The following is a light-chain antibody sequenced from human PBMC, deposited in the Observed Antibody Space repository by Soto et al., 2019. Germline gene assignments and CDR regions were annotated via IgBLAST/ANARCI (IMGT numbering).Light chain of an antibody. CDR3: QHRNSWPWT. CDR1: QSVGRY. V-gene: IGKV3-11*01. J-gene: IGKJ1*01. CDR2: DAS. Sequence: EIVLTQSPAILSLSPGERATLSCRASQSVGRYLVWYQQKPGQAPSLLIYDASNRATGVPARFSGSGSGTDFTLTISSLESEDFAFYYRQHRNSWPWTLGQGTRVEIK.